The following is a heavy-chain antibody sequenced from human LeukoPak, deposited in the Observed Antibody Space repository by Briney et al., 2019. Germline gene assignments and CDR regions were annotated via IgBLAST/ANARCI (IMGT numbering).Heavy chain of an antibody. D-gene: IGHD3-10*01. CDR3: ARDLERITMVRGVGDY. Sequence: GASVKVSCKASGYTFTSYGISWVRQAPGQGLEWMGWISAYNGNTNYAQKLQGRVTMTTDTSTSTAYMELRSLRSDDTAVYYCARDLERITMVRGVGDYWGQGTLVTVSS. CDR2: ISAYNGNT. V-gene: IGHV1-18*01. J-gene: IGHJ4*02. CDR1: GYTFTSYG.